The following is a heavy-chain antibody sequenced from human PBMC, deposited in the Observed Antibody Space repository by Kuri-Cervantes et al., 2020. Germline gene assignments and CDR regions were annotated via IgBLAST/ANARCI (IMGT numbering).Heavy chain of an antibody. V-gene: IGHV4-59*12. CDR1: GGSISSYY. D-gene: IGHD4-11*01. J-gene: IGHJ4*02. CDR3: ARGGAVTTDY. Sequence: SETLSLTCTVSGGSISSYYWSWIRQPPGEGLEWIGYIYYSGSTNYNPSLKSRVTISVDTSKNQFSLKLSSVTAADTAVYYCARGGAVTTDYWGQGTLVTVSS. CDR2: IYYSGST.